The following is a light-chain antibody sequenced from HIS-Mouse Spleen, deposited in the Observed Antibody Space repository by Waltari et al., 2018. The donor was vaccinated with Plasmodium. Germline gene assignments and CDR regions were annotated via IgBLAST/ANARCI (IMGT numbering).Light chain of an antibody. CDR2: LAS. CDR3: QQYYSTPYT. J-gene: IGKJ2*01. V-gene: IGKV4-1*01. Sequence: DIVMTQSPDSLAVSLGERATINCKSSQSVLYSSNNKNYLAWYQQTPGQPPKLLIYLASTRESGVPDRFSGSGSGTDFTLTISSLQAEDVAVYYCQQYYSTPYTFGQGTKLEIK. CDR1: QSVLYSSNNKNY.